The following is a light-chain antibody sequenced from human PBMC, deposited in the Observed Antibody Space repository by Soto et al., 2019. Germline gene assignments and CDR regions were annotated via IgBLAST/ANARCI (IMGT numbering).Light chain of an antibody. CDR3: QQYNNWPPLT. Sequence: EIVMTQSPATLSVSPGDRATLSCRASQSVSNNLAWYQQKPGQAPRLLIYDASTRATGIPARFSGSGSGTEFTLTISSLQSEDFAVYYCQQYNNWPPLTFGGGTKVDIK. V-gene: IGKV3-15*01. J-gene: IGKJ4*01. CDR1: QSVSNN. CDR2: DAS.